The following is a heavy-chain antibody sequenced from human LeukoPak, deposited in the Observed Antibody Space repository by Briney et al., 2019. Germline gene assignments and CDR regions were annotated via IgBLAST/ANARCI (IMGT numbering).Heavy chain of an antibody. CDR1: GFTFDDYA. D-gene: IGHD6-6*01. Sequence: PGGSLRLSCAASGFTFDDYAMHWVRQAPGKGLEWVSLTSGDGGSTYYADSVKGRFTISRDNSKNSLYLQMNSLRTEDTALYYCANAEYSSSLDYWGQGTLVTVSS. CDR3: ANAEYSSSLDY. J-gene: IGHJ4*02. V-gene: IGHV3-43*02. CDR2: TSGDGGST.